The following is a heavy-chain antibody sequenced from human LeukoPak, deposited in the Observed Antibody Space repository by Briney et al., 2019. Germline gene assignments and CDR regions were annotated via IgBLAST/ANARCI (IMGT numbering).Heavy chain of an antibody. J-gene: IGHJ4*02. CDR3: ARGLIDGPGGLGY. CDR2: IYYSGST. Sequence: SETLSLTCTVSGGSISSSSYYWGWIRQPPGKGLEWIGSIYYSGSTYYNPSLKSRVTISVDTSKNQFSLKLSSVTAADTAVYYCARGLIDGPGGLGYWGQGTLVTVSS. D-gene: IGHD3-16*01. CDR1: GGSISSSSYY. V-gene: IGHV4-39*07.